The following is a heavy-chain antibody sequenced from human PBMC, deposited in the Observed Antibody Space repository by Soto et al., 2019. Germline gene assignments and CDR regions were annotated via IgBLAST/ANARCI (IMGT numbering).Heavy chain of an antibody. J-gene: IGHJ5*02. Sequence: QVQLQQWGAGLLKPSETLSLTCAVYGGSFSGYYWSWIRQPPGKGLEWIGEINHSGSTNYNPSLKSRVTISVDTSKNQFSLKLSSVTAADTAVYYCARGSIPPRCSGGSCYPGTHNWFDPWGKGTLVTVSS. V-gene: IGHV4-34*01. CDR3: ARGSIPPRCSGGSCYPGTHNWFDP. D-gene: IGHD2-15*01. CDR1: GGSFSGYY. CDR2: INHSGST.